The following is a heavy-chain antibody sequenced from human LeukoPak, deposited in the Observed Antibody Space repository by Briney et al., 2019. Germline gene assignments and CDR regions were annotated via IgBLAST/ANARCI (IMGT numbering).Heavy chain of an antibody. Sequence: PGGSLRLSCAASGFTFSSYGMHWVRQAPGKGLEWVAFIRYDGSNKYYADSVKGRFTISRDNSKNTLYLQMNSLRAEDTAVYYCEKDSRLLDAFDIWGQGTMVTVSS. J-gene: IGHJ3*02. D-gene: IGHD3-22*01. CDR1: GFTFSSYG. CDR2: IRYDGSNK. CDR3: EKDSRLLDAFDI. V-gene: IGHV3-30*02.